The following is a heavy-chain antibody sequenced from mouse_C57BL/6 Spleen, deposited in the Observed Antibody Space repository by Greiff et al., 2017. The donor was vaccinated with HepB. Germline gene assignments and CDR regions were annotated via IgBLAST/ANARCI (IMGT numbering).Heavy chain of an antibody. CDR1: GYAFSSSW. J-gene: IGHJ1*03. CDR2: IYPGDGDT. CDR3: ARPLLGYGSSYGYFDV. D-gene: IGHD1-1*01. V-gene: IGHV1-82*01. Sequence: LQESGPELVKPGASVKISCKASGYAFSSSWMNWVKQRPGKGLEWIGRIYPGDGDTNYNGKFKGKATLTADKSSSTAYMQLSSLTSEDSAVYFCARPLLGYGSSYGYFDVWGTGTTVTVSS.